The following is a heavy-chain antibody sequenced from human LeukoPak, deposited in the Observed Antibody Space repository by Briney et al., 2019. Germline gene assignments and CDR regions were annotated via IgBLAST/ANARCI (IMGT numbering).Heavy chain of an antibody. Sequence: ASVKVSCKASGYTFTNYYLHWVRQAPGQGLEWMGWFNPRSGGTNYAQKFQGRVTVTRDTSISTAFMELSRLRSDDTAVYYCAREKYSGTWDYWGQGTLVTVSS. CDR2: FNPRSGGT. J-gene: IGHJ4*02. CDR3: AREKYSGTWDY. V-gene: IGHV1-2*02. D-gene: IGHD2-15*01. CDR1: GYTFTNYY.